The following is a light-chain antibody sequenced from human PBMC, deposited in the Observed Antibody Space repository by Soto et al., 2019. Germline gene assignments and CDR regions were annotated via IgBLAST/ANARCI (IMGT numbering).Light chain of an antibody. J-gene: IGKJ1*01. V-gene: IGKV3-20*01. Sequence: EIVLTQSPGTLSLSPGERATLSCRASQSVNSNYLAWYQQKPGQGPRLLMYGASSRATGIPDRFSGSGSGIDFTLTISRLEPEDFAGYYCQQYDNSPRRFGQGTKVEMK. CDR3: QQYDNSPRR. CDR2: GAS. CDR1: QSVNSNY.